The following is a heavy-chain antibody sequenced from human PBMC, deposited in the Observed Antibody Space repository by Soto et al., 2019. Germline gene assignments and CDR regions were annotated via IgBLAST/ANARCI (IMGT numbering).Heavy chain of an antibody. Sequence: SVKVSCKASGGTFSSYAISWVRQAPGQGLEWMGGIIPIFGTANYAQKFQGRVTITADESTSTAYMELSSLRSEDTAVYYCARDSPDYDILTGYAPFDPWGQGTLVTVSS. D-gene: IGHD3-9*01. CDR1: GGTFSSYA. V-gene: IGHV1-69*13. CDR2: IIPIFGTA. J-gene: IGHJ5*02. CDR3: ARDSPDYDILTGYAPFDP.